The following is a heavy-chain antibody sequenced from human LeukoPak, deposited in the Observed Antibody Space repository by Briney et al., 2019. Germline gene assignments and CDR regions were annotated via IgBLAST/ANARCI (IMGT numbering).Heavy chain of an antibody. CDR1: GFTVSSNY. D-gene: IGHD6-19*01. CDR3: ARDRRYSSGWHGVFEY. Sequence: PGGSLRLSCAASGFTVSSNYVSWVRQAAGKGLVRDSAIYSGGSTYYADSVKGRFTISRDNSKNTMHLQMNSLQAEDTAVYYCARDRRYSSGWHGVFEYWGQGPLVTGSS. J-gene: IGHJ4*02. CDR2: IYSGGST. V-gene: IGHV3-66*01.